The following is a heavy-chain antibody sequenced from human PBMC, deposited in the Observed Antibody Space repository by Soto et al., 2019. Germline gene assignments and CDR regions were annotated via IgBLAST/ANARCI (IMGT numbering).Heavy chain of an antibody. CDR2: ISAYNGNT. J-gene: IGHJ3*02. V-gene: IGHV1-18*01. D-gene: IGHD3-10*01. Sequence: ASVKVSCKASGYTFTSYGISWVRQAPGQGLEWMGWISAYNGNTNYAQKLQGRVTMTTDTSTSTAYMELRSLRSDDTAVYYCARRMVRGVILFAFDIWGQGTMVTVSS. CDR1: GYTFTSYG. CDR3: ARRMVRGVILFAFDI.